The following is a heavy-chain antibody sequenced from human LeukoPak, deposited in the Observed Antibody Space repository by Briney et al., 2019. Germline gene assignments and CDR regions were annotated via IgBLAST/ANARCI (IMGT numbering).Heavy chain of an antibody. Sequence: QPGRSLRLTCAASGFTFSSYGMHWVRQAPGKGLEWVAVIWYDGSNKYYADSMKGRFTISRDNSKNTLYLQMNSLRAEDTAVYYCAKDLRDHFGGYGSIDVWGRGTTVTVSS. CDR2: IWYDGSNK. CDR3: AKDLRDHFGGYGSIDV. V-gene: IGHV3-33*06. CDR1: GFTFSSYG. D-gene: IGHD3-10*01. J-gene: IGHJ6*04.